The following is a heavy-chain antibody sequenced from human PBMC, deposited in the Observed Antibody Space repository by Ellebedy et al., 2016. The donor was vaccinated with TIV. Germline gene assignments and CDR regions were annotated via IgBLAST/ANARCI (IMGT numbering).Heavy chain of an antibody. V-gene: IGHV3-72*01. CDR1: GFSFTYAW. Sequence: GGSLRLSXAASGFSFTYAWMNWVRQAPGKGLEWVGRTRTKASSYTIDYAASVEGRFTISRDDSKNSLYLEMKSLKTEDTAMYYCARVGGDYLDVWGQGTTVTVSS. J-gene: IGHJ6*02. D-gene: IGHD2-21*01. CDR3: ARVGGDYLDV. CDR2: TRTKASSYTI.